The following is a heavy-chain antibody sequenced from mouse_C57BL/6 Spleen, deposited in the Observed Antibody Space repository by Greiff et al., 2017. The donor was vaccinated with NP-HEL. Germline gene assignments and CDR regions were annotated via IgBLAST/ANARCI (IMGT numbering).Heavy chain of an antibody. J-gene: IGHJ2*01. Sequence: ESGPGLVKPSQSLSLTCSVTGYSITSGYYWNWIRQFPGNKLEWMGYISYDGSNNYNPSLKNRISITRDTSKNQFFLKLNSVTTEDTATYYCARRDVYGGPDYWGQGTTLTVSS. CDR3: ARRDVYGGPDY. CDR2: ISYDGSN. D-gene: IGHD1-1*02. V-gene: IGHV3-6*01. CDR1: GYSITSGYY.